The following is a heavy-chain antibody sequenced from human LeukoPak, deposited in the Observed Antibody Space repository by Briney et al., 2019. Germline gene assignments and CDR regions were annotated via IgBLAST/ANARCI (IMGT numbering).Heavy chain of an antibody. J-gene: IGHJ4*02. V-gene: IGHV3-48*03. CDR3: ARDHYSGSYDY. Sequence: PGGSLRLSCAASGFTFSSYEMNWVRQAPGKGLEWVSYISSSGSTIYYADSVKGRFTISRDNAKNSLYLQMNSLRAEDTAVYYCARDHYSGSYDYRGQGTLVTVSS. CDR2: ISSSGSTI. CDR1: GFTFSSYE. D-gene: IGHD1-26*01.